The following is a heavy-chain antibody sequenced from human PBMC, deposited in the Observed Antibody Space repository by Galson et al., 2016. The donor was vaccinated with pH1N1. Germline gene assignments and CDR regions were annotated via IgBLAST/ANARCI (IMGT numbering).Heavy chain of an antibody. D-gene: IGHD3-22*01. J-gene: IGHJ4*02. CDR3: ASMNYNTDSSDFYSAH. Sequence: SLRLSCAASAFSFSSCGMHWVRQAPGKGLEWVAVIWHDGNNKYYADSVQGRFTISRDNSKNMVWLQMSSLRVEDTAVHYCASMNYNTDSSDFYSAHWGQGTLVTVSS. CDR1: AFSFSSCG. CDR2: IWHDGNNK. V-gene: IGHV3-33*01.